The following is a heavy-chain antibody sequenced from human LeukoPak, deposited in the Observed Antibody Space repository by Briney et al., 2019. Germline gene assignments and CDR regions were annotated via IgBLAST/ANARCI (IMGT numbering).Heavy chain of an antibody. D-gene: IGHD6-13*01. CDR3: ARTQQLVLRSPLDP. V-gene: IGHV1-8*03. J-gene: IGHJ5*02. Sequence: PSVKVSCKAFGYTFTNYGISWVRQAPGQGLEWMGWMNPYSGNTGYAQNFQGRITITWNTSISTAYMELSSLRSEDTAVYYCARTQQLVLRSPLDPWGQGTLVTVSS. CDR1: GYTFTNYG. CDR2: MNPYSGNT.